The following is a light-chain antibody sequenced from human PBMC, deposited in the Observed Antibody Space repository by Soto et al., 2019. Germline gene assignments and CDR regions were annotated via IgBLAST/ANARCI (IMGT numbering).Light chain of an antibody. CDR3: SSYTSSSIDYV. Sequence: QSVLTQPASVSGSPGPSITISCTGTSSDVGGYNYVSWYQQHPGKPPKLMIYEVSNRPSGVSNRFSGSKSGNTASLTISGLQAEDEADYYCSSYTSSSIDYVFGTGTKLTVL. CDR2: EVS. J-gene: IGLJ1*01. CDR1: SSDVGGYNY. V-gene: IGLV2-14*01.